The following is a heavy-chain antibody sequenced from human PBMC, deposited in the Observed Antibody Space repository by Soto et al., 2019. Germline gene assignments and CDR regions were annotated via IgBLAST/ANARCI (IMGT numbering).Heavy chain of an antibody. CDR2: ISSSSSTI. CDR3: ARFQYFAYYYYGMDV. CDR1: GFTFSSYS. J-gene: IGHJ6*02. Sequence: EVQLVESGGGLVQPGGSLRLSCAASGFTFSSYSMNWVRQAPGKGLEWVSYISSSSSTIYYADSVKGRFTIYRDNAKNSLYLQMNSLRDEDTAVYYCARFQYFAYYYYGMDVWGQGTTVTVSS. D-gene: IGHD3-9*01. V-gene: IGHV3-48*02.